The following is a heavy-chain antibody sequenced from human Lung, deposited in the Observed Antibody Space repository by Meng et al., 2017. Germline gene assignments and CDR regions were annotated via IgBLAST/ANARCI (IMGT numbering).Heavy chain of an antibody. Sequence: QVPVRESCPGLWTPSGTLSVTGAVYGGYIISSHGWSWVRQPPGKGLEWIGEIYHSGSTNYNPSLKSRVTISVDKSKNQFSLKLSSVTAADTAMYYCARDEDISAAGKLFGDYWGQGTLVTVSS. CDR2: IYHSGST. D-gene: IGHD6-13*01. CDR1: GGYIISSHG. V-gene: IGHV4-4*02. CDR3: ARDEDISAAGKLFGDY. J-gene: IGHJ4*02.